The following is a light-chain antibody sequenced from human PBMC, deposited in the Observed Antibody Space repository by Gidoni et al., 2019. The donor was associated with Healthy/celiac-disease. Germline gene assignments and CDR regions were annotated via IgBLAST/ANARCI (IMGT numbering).Light chain of an antibody. J-gene: IGKJ4*01. CDR2: DAS. V-gene: IGKV3-11*01. Sequence: EIVLTQSPATLSLSPGARATLSCRASQSVSSYLAWYQQKPGQAPRLLIYDASNRATGIPARFSGSGSGTDFTLTISSLEPEDFAVDYCQQRSNWLFGGGTKVEIK. CDR3: QQRSNWL. CDR1: QSVSSY.